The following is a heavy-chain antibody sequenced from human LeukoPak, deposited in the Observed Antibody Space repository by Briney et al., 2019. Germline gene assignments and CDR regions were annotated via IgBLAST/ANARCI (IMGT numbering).Heavy chain of an antibody. CDR3: ARDPYGDDDAFDI. CDR2: ISPNSGGT. D-gene: IGHD4-17*01. V-gene: IGHV1-2*04. Sequence: GASVKVSCKASGYTFTGYYMHWVRQAPGQGLEWMGWISPNSGGTNYAQKFQGWVTMTRDTSISTAYMELSRLRSDDTAVYYCARDPYGDDDAFDIWGQGTMVTVSS. CDR1: GYTFTGYY. J-gene: IGHJ3*02.